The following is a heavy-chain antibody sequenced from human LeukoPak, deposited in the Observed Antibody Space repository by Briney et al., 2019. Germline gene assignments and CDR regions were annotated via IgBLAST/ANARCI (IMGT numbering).Heavy chain of an antibody. Sequence: GGSLRLSCAASGFTFSSYAMTWVRQAPGKGLEWVSSISSSSSYIYYADSVKGRFTISRDNAKNSLYLQMNSLRAEDTAVYYCASLSSSFLVDYWGQGTLVTVSS. CDR3: ASLSSSFLVDY. V-gene: IGHV3-21*01. J-gene: IGHJ4*02. CDR1: GFTFSSYA. CDR2: ISSSSSYI. D-gene: IGHD6-13*01.